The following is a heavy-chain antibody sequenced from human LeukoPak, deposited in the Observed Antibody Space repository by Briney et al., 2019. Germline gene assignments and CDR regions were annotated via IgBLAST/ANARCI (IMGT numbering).Heavy chain of an antibody. CDR1: GFTFSSYA. J-gene: IGHJ4*02. D-gene: IGHD5-18*01. CDR2: ISGSDGST. Sequence: PGGSLRLSCAASGFTFSSYAMSWVRQAPGKGLEWVSTISGSDGSTYYADSVKGRFTISRDNSKNTLYLQMNSLRAEDTALYYCAKVLRSYTYGPGDDYWGQGTLVTVSS. V-gene: IGHV3-23*01. CDR3: AKVLRSYTYGPGDDY.